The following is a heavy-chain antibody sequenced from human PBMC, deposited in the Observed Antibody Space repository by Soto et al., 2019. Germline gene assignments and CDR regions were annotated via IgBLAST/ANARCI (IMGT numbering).Heavy chain of an antibody. J-gene: IGHJ4*02. CDR2: IGLSGDTI. Sequence: PGGSLRLSCAVSGFSFTNYEMNWVRQAPGKGLEWIAYIGLSGDTIYYADSVKGRFTISRDHAKNSLELQMNSLRADDTALYYCARGSFSASPNFFDHWGRGTQVTVSS. V-gene: IGHV3-48*03. CDR3: ARGSFSASPNFFDH. D-gene: IGHD3-16*01. CDR1: GFSFTNYE.